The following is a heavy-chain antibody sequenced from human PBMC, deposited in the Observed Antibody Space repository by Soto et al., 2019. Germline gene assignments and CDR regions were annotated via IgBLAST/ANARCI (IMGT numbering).Heavy chain of an antibody. D-gene: IGHD6-19*01. V-gene: IGHV1-46*01. Sequence: ASVKVSCKASGYTFTSYYMHWVRQAPGQGLEWMGIINPSGGSTSYAQKFRGRVTMTRDTSTSTVYMELSSLRSEDTAVYYCARDAAAGTTWGNTGRPKYYFDYWGQGTLVTVSS. CDR3: ARDAAAGTTWGNTGRPKYYFDY. J-gene: IGHJ4*02. CDR2: INPSGGST. CDR1: GYTFTSYY.